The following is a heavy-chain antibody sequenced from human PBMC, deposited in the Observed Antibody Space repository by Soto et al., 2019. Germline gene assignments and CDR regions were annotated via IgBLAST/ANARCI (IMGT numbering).Heavy chain of an antibody. CDR1: CGSISGYY. D-gene: IGHD2-21*02. CDR2: VYYSGGA. V-gene: IGHV4-59*01. CDR3: TRDGDGRMTTNPYYYYGMDV. Sequence: KPSETLSLTCTVSCGSISGYYWSWIRQPPGKGLEWIGNVYYSGGAKYNPSVKRRVSISVDTSKNQFSLNLSSVTAADTAVYYCTRDGDGRMTTNPYYYYGMDVWGPGITVTVSS. J-gene: IGHJ6*02.